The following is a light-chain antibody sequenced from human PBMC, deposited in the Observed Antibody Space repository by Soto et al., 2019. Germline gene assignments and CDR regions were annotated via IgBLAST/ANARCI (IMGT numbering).Light chain of an antibody. CDR3: QHYGSSPPMYT. CDR2: GAS. Sequence: EIVLTQSPGTLSLSPGEGATLSCRASQSVSSNYLAWYQQKPGQAPRLLIYGASSRATGISDRFSGSGSGTDFTLTISGVEPEDFAVYYCQHYGSSPPMYTFGQGTKLEIK. V-gene: IGKV3-20*01. J-gene: IGKJ2*01. CDR1: QSVSSNY.